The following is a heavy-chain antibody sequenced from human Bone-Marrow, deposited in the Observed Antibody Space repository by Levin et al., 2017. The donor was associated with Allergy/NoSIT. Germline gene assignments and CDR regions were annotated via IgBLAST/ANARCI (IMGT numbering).Heavy chain of an antibody. CDR3: ARIGAPGAPDF. V-gene: IGHV5-10-1*01. D-gene: IGHD6-13*01. Sequence: RGESLKISCRASGYSFTSFWMNWVRQMPGKGLEWMGRIDPSDSYTDYSPSLQGHVTLSVDKSTNIAYLQWSSLKASDSAMYYCARIGAPGAPDFWGQGTLVTVSS. J-gene: IGHJ4*02. CDR2: IDPSDSYT. CDR1: GYSFTSFW.